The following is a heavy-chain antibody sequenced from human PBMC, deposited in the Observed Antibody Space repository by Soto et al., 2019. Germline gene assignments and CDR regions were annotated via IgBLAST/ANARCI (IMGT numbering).Heavy chain of an antibody. V-gene: IGHV3-7*01. CDR1: GFTFSRYW. CDR2: IKQDGTEK. CDR3: ARGDTPMITGMDSLDI. J-gene: IGHJ3*02. Sequence: SLRLSCAASGFTFSRYWMNWVRQAPGKGMEWVANIKQDGTEKNYVDSVKGRFTISRDNARNSLYLQMDSLRAEDTAVYFCARGDTPMITGMDSLDIWGQGTMVTGSS. D-gene: IGHD3-16*01.